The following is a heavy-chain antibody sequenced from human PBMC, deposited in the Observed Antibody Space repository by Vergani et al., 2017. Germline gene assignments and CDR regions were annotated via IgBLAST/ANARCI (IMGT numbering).Heavy chain of an antibody. J-gene: IGHJ6*02. CDR2: VNQDGSAK. D-gene: IGHD3-10*01. V-gene: IGHV3-7*01. CDR1: GFISSSYW. CDR3: MRVPPSRRGSGNYGINNYHGMDV. Sequence: EGQLVESGGDWVQRGGSLRLSCSASGFISSSYWMSWVRQAPGKGLEWVANVNQDGSAKFYVDSVRGRFTISRAHAKNSMYLQMNSLRAEDTAVYFCMRVPPSRRGSGNYGINNYHGMDVWVQGTTVIVSS.